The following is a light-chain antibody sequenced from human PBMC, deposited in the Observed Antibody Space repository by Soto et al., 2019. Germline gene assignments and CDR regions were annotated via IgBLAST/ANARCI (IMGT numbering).Light chain of an antibody. V-gene: IGKV3-11*01. CDR3: VQRSTWPWT. CDR2: DTF. CDR1: QSVSSY. Sequence: EIVLTQSPATLSLSPGERATLSCRASQSVSSYLAWYQQKPGQAPRLLIYDTFNRDTGIPARFSGSGSGTDFTLTISSLEPEDFAVYYCVQRSTWPWTVGQGSKVEI. J-gene: IGKJ1*01.